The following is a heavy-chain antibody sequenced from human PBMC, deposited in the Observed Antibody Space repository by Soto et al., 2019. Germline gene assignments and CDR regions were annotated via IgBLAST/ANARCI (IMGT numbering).Heavy chain of an antibody. CDR1: GGTFSSYS. J-gene: IGHJ5*02. V-gene: IGHV1-69*02. D-gene: IGHD4-17*01. CDR2: IIPMLGLE. Sequence: SVKVSCKASGGTFSSYSIDWLRQAPGQGLEWMGRIIPMLGLEKYAPKFQGRVTITRDMSTSTSYMELSSLTSEDTAVYFCAAEIDDYADFNHWGQGTPVTVSS. CDR3: AAEIDDYADFNH.